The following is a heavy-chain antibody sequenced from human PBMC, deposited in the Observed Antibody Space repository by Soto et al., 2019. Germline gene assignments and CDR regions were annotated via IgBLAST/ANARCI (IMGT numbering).Heavy chain of an antibody. CDR2: ISSSGSTI. CDR1: GFTFSSYE. V-gene: IGHV3-48*03. J-gene: IGHJ4*02. Sequence: GGSLRLSCAASGFTFSSYEMNWVRQAPGKGLEWVSYISSSGSTIYYADSVKGRFTISRDNAKNSLYLQMNSLRAEDTAVYYCARGRMKVGATIGYWGQGTLVTFSS. D-gene: IGHD1-26*01. CDR3: ARGRMKVGATIGY.